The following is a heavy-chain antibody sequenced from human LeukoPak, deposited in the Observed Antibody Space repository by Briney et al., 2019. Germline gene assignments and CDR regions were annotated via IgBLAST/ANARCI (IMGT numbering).Heavy chain of an antibody. CDR3: TREVQAAGKTLDY. Sequence: GGSQRLSCAASGFTFSSYWMHWVRQVPGKGLVWVSRINNDGSSTTYADSVKGRFTISRDNAKNTLYLQMNSLRAEDTAVYYCTREVQAAGKTLDYWGQGTLITVSS. CDR2: INNDGSST. D-gene: IGHD6-13*01. CDR1: GFTFSSYW. V-gene: IGHV3-74*01. J-gene: IGHJ4*02.